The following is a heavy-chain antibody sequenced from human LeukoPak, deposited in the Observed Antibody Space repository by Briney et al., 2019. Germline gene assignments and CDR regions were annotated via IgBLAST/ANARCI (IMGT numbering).Heavy chain of an antibody. J-gene: IGHJ4*02. D-gene: IGHD5-24*01. CDR2: IRSKAYGGTT. V-gene: IGHV3-49*04. CDR3: TTVERWLLNSFPF. Sequence: GGSLRLSCTASGFTFGDYAMSWVRQAPGKGLEWVGFIRSKAYGGTTEYAASVKGRFTISRDDSKSIAYLQMNSLKTEDTAVYYCTTVERWLLNSFPFWGQGTLVTVSS. CDR1: GFTFGDYA.